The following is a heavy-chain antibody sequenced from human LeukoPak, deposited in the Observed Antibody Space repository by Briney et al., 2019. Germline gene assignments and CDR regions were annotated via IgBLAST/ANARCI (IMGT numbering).Heavy chain of an antibody. CDR1: GGTFSSYA. CDR3: ARDATVTILDTDPYYYYYMDV. D-gene: IGHD4-17*01. J-gene: IGHJ6*03. V-gene: IGHV1-69*13. Sequence: ASVKVSCKASGGTFSSYAISWVRQAPGQGLEWMGGIIPIFGTANYAQKFQGRVTITADESTSTAYMELSSLRSEDTAVYYCARDATVTILDTDPYYYYYMDVWGKGTTVTVSS. CDR2: IIPIFGTA.